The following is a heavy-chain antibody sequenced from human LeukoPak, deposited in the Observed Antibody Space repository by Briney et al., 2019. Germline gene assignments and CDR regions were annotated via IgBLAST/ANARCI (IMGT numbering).Heavy chain of an antibody. CDR2: IYDGGQIYDTGSA. V-gene: IGHV4-59*01. D-gene: IGHD4-17*01. CDR3: ARGDYGDSDY. J-gene: IGHJ4*02. Sequence: SETLSLTCTGSGGSLSTYYWAWIRQPPGKDLEWIGYIYDGGQIYDTGSATYNPSLTSRVTISIDTSKNQSSLKVRSVTAADTAVYYCARGDYGDSDYWGQGTLVTVSS. CDR1: GGSLSTYY.